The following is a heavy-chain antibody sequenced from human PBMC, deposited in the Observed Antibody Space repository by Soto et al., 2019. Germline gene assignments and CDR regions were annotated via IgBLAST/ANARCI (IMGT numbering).Heavy chain of an antibody. D-gene: IGHD3-22*01. CDR3: AKEMTSGYYLFDY. CDR2: ISGTGGST. J-gene: IGHJ4*02. V-gene: IGHV3-23*01. Sequence: GGSLRLSCSASGFTFSSYAMSWVRQAPGKGLEWVSTISGTGGSTYYPDSVKGRFTISRDNSKNTVYLQMNSLRAEDAAVYYCAKEMTSGYYLFDYWGQGTLVTVSS. CDR1: GFTFSSYA.